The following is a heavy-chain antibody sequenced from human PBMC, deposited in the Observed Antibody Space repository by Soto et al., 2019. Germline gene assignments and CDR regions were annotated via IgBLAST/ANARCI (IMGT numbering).Heavy chain of an antibody. V-gene: IGHV1-69*02. CDR2: IIPILGIA. J-gene: IGHJ3*02. Sequence: ASVKVSCKASGGTFSSYTISWVRQAPGQGLEWMGRIIPILGIANYAQKFQGRVTITADKSTSTAYMELSSLRSEDTAVYYCASRPDSSGLAFDIWGQGTMVTVSS. D-gene: IGHD3-22*01. CDR1: GGTFSSYT. CDR3: ASRPDSSGLAFDI.